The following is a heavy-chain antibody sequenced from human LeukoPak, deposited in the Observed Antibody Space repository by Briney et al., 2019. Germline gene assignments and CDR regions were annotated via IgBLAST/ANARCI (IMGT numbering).Heavy chain of an antibody. D-gene: IGHD3-22*01. Sequence: GGSLRLSCTASGFTFSSYGMHWVRQAPGKGLEWVANIKQDGSEKYYVDSVKGRFTISRDNAKNSLYLQMNSLRAGDTAVYYCARAGYYYDSSGYSPLSYWGQGTLVTVSS. CDR2: IKQDGSEK. CDR3: ARAGYYYDSSGYSPLSY. J-gene: IGHJ4*02. V-gene: IGHV3-7*01. CDR1: GFTFSSYG.